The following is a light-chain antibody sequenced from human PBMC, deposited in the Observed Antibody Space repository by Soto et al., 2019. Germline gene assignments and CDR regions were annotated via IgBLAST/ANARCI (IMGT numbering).Light chain of an antibody. Sequence: QSVLTQPASVSWSPGQSITISCTGTSSDVGGYNYVSWYQQHPGKAPKLMIYDVSNRPSGVSNRFSGSKSGNTASLTISGPQAEDEADYYCSSYTSSSTLDVFGTGTKVTVL. CDR2: DVS. J-gene: IGLJ1*01. V-gene: IGLV2-14*01. CDR3: SSYTSSSTLDV. CDR1: SSDVGGYNY.